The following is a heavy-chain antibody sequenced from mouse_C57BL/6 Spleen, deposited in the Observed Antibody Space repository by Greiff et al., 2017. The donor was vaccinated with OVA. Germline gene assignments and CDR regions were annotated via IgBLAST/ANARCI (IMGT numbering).Heavy chain of an antibody. Sequence: QVQLKQSGAELLKPGASVKLSCKATGYTFTGYWIEWVKQRPGHGLEWIGEILPGSGSTNYNEKFKGKATFTADASSNTAYMQLSSLTTEDSAIYYCVLLHYAMDYWGQGTSVTVSS. CDR1: GYTFTGYW. V-gene: IGHV1-9*01. D-gene: IGHD1-1*01. J-gene: IGHJ4*01. CDR2: ILPGSGST. CDR3: VLLHYAMDY.